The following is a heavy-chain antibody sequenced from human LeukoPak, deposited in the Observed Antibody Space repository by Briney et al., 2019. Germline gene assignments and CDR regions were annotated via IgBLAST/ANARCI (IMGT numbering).Heavy chain of an antibody. D-gene: IGHD6-19*01. J-gene: IGHJ4*02. CDR1: GFTFSSYW. Sequence: PGGSLRLSCAASGFTFSSYWMSWVRQAPGEGLEWVANIKQDGSEKYYVDSVKGRFTISRDNAKNSLYLQMNSLRAEDTAVYYCARYIAVAGDYFDYWGQGTLVTVSS. CDR3: ARYIAVAGDYFDY. V-gene: IGHV3-7*01. CDR2: IKQDGSEK.